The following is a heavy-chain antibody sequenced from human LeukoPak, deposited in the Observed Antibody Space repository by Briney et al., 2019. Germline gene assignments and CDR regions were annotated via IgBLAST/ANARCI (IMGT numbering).Heavy chain of an antibody. Sequence: PGGSLRLSCAAPGFTFSNYGMSWVRQAPGKGLEWVSAISGSGGRTYYADSVKGRFTISRDNSKNTLYLQMNSLRAEDTAVYYCAKDDERFDYWGQGTLVTVSS. CDR2: ISGSGGRT. J-gene: IGHJ4*02. D-gene: IGHD5-24*01. CDR3: AKDDERFDY. V-gene: IGHV3-23*01. CDR1: GFTFSNYG.